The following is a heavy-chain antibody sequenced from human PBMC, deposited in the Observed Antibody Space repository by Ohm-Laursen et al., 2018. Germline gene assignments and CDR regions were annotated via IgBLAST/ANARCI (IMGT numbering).Heavy chain of an antibody. CDR1: GGTFNSGAFY. CDR2: ISYSGGT. J-gene: IGHJ3*02. CDR3: AGDATVGAFDI. Sequence: SQTLSLTCSLSGGTFNSGAFYWNWIRQVPGKGLEWIGYISYSGGTYYSPSLKSRISISADTSKHQFSLHLTSVTAADTAVYYCAGDATVGAFDIWGQGTMVTVSS. D-gene: IGHD4-17*01. V-gene: IGHV4-31*03.